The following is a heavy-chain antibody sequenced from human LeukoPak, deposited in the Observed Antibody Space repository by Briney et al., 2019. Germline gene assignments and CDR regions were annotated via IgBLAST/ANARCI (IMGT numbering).Heavy chain of an antibody. CDR3: ARDLRRAYCSSTSCYRDAFDI. CDR1: GFTFSSCG. J-gene: IGHJ3*02. D-gene: IGHD2-2*01. CDR2: IRYDGSNK. Sequence: PGGSLRLSCAASGFTFSSCGMHWVRQAPGKGLEWVAFIRYDGSNKYYADSVKGRFTISRDNSKNTLYLQMNSLRAEDTAVYYCARDLRRAYCSSTSCYRDAFDIWGQGTMVTVSS. V-gene: IGHV3-30*02.